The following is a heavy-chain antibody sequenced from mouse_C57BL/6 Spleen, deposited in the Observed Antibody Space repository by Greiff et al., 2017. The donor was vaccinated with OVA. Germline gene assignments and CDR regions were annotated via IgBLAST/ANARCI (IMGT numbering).Heavy chain of an antibody. Sequence: EVRLQQSGAELVRPGASVKLSCTASGFNIKDDYMHWVKQRPEQGLEWIGWIDPENGDTEYASKFQGKATITADTSSNTAYLQLSSLTSEDTAVYYCTTTGTAYWGQGTLVTVSA. CDR1: GFNIKDDY. V-gene: IGHV14-4*01. CDR3: TTTGTAY. J-gene: IGHJ3*01. CDR2: IDPENGDT. D-gene: IGHD4-1*01.